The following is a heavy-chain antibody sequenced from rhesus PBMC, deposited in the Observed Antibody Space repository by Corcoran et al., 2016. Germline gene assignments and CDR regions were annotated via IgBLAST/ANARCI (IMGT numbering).Heavy chain of an antibody. V-gene: IGHV4-173*01. Sequence: QLQLQESGPGLVKPSETLSPTCAVSGGFISSNWWSWIRQPPGKGLEWIGRISGSIGSTNYNPSLKSRVTISTDTSKNQFSLKLNSVTAADTAVYYCARGSATFDLWGPGTPITISS. J-gene: IGHJ2*01. CDR3: ARGSATFDL. D-gene: IGHD2-21*01. CDR2: ISGSIGST. CDR1: GGFISSNW.